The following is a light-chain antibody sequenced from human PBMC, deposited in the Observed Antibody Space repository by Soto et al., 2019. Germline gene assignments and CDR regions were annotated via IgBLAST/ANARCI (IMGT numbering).Light chain of an antibody. CDR1: SSDVGSYNR. J-gene: IGLJ3*02. CDR2: QVS. Sequence: QSVLTQPPSVSGSRGQSVTISCTGTSSDVGSYNRVSWYQQPPGTAPKLMIYQVSNRPSGVPDRFSGSKSGNTASLTISGLQAEDEADYYCSSYTSSSTWVFGGGTKLTVL. V-gene: IGLV2-18*02. CDR3: SSYTSSSTWV.